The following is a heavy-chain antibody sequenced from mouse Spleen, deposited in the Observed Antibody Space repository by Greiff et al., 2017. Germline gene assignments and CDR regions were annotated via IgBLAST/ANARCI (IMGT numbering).Heavy chain of an antibody. CDR1: GYTFTSYY. CDR2: IYPGNVNT. CDR3: ARDFTTVVAGNFDY. J-gene: IGHJ2*01. Sequence: QVQLQQSGPELVKPGASVRISCKASGYTFTSYYIHWVKQRPGQGLEWIGWIYPGNVNTKYNEKFKGKATLTADKSSSTAYMQLSSLTSEDSAVYFCARDFTTVVAGNFDYWGQGTTLTVSS. D-gene: IGHD1-1*01. V-gene: IGHV1S56*01.